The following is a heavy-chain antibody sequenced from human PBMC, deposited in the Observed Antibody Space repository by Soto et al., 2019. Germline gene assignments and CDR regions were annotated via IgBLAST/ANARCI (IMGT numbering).Heavy chain of an antibody. CDR1: RFILSDCA. J-gene: IGHJ6*03. CDR3: ARDLSWGSNWYYYMDV. V-gene: IGHV3-48*01. Sequence: EVQLVESGGGLVQPGGSLRLSCATSRFILSDCAMNLVRQAPGKGLEWVSYISSSSSVIDYAVSVKGRFTVSRDNARNSLYLQMISLRAEDTAVYYCARDLSWGSNWYYYMDVWGKGTTVTVSS. D-gene: IGHD7-27*01. CDR2: ISSSSSVI.